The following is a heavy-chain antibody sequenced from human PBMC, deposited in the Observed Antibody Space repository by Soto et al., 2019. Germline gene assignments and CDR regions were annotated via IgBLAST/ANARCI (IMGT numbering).Heavy chain of an antibody. V-gene: IGHV3-23*01. Sequence: GGSLRLSCAGAGFAFSSHAMRWVRQAPGKGLEWVSAISGSGGSTYYADSVKGRFTISRDNSKNTLYLQMNSLRAEDTAVYYCAKDSHPNYYDSSGYPYFDYWGQGTLVTVSS. CDR2: ISGSGGST. CDR3: AKDSHPNYYDSSGYPYFDY. D-gene: IGHD3-22*01. CDR1: GFAFSSHA. J-gene: IGHJ4*02.